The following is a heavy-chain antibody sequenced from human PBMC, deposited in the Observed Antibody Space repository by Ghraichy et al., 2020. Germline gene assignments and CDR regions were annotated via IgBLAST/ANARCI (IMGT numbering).Heavy chain of an antibody. CDR1: GFTFSSYA. D-gene: IGHD4-23*01. J-gene: IGHJ4*02. Sequence: GESLNISCAASGFTFSSYAMSWVRQAPGKGLEWVSAISGSGGSTYYADSVKGRFTISRDNSKNTLYLQMNSLRAEDTAVYYCAKDQRWAVDYGGNCFDYWGQGTLVTVSS. CDR3: AKDQRWAVDYGGNCFDY. CDR2: ISGSGGST. V-gene: IGHV3-23*01.